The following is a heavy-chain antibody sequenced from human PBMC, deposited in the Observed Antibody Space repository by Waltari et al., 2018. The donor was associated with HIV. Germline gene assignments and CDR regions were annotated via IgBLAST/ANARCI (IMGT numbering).Heavy chain of an antibody. V-gene: IGHV1-2*02. Sequence: HLVQSGAEVKKPGASVKVLCKASGYDFIAHHLHWFRQAPGLPPEWLGRINLRNGDTKFIDKLQGRLSMNRDLAIATGYMELSGLTPADTAVYYCVRGIWVDGIENGGFEFWGQGTMVSVS. CDR2: INLRNGDT. D-gene: IGHD3-16*01. CDR3: VRGIWVDGIENGGFEF. J-gene: IGHJ3*01. CDR1: GYDFIAHH.